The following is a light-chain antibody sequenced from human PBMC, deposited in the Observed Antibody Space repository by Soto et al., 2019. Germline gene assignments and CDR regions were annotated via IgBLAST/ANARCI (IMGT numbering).Light chain of an antibody. J-gene: IGKJ3*01. CDR3: QQYDNWPRT. CDR2: GAS. Sequence: EIVMTQSPATLSVSPGERATLSCRASQSIGSNLAWYQQIPGQAPRLLIYGASTRATRIPARFSGSGSGTEFPLTISSLQSEDFAVYYCQQYDNWPRTFGPGTKVNIK. CDR1: QSIGSN. V-gene: IGKV3-15*01.